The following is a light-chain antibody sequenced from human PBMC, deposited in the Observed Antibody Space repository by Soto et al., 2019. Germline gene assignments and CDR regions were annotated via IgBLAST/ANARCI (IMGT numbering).Light chain of an antibody. V-gene: IGKV1-12*01. CDR1: QGISRS. CDR2: AAS. Sequence: IQMTQSPSSVSASVGDRVTISCKASQGISRSLAWYQQKPAKAPKLLIYAASSLQSGVPSRFSGSGSGTDFTLTISSLQPEDFATYYCQQSYSTPITFGQGTRL. CDR3: QQSYSTPIT. J-gene: IGKJ5*01.